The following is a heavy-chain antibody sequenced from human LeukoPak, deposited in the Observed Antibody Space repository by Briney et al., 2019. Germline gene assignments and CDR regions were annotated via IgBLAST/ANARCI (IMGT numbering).Heavy chain of an antibody. Sequence: SETLSLTCTVSGGSISSYYWSWIRQPPGKGLEWIGYIYYSGSTNYNPSLKSRVTISVDTSKNQFSLKLSSVTAADTAVYYCARTMVQGVISDYWGQGTLVTVSS. CDR2: IYYSGST. V-gene: IGHV4-59*12. D-gene: IGHD3-10*01. CDR1: GGSISSYY. CDR3: ARTMVQGVISDY. J-gene: IGHJ4*02.